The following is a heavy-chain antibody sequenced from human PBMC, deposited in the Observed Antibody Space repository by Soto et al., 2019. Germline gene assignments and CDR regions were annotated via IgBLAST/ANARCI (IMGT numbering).Heavy chain of an antibody. V-gene: IGHV4-59*01. D-gene: IGHD5-12*01. Sequence: SETLSLTCTVSGDSISASSWSWVRPPPGKGLEWIGNIHYNGNTKYNPSLKSRVTMSVDTSKNQFSLKLISVTAADTAKYFCAREGNLGRWLQPLDFWGQGTLVTVS. J-gene: IGHJ4*02. CDR2: IHYNGNT. CDR1: GDSISASS. CDR3: AREGNLGRWLQPLDF.